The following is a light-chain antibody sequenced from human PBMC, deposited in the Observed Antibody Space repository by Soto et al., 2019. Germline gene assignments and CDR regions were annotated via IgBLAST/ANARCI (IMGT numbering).Light chain of an antibody. CDR2: GAS. Sequence: EIVVTQSPATLSVSPGERATLSCRASQSLSRNLAWFQQKPGQAPRLLIYGASTRATGIPARFSGSGSGTEFTLTISSLQSEDFEVYYCQQYNNWPPGTFGQGTKVEIK. J-gene: IGKJ1*01. CDR1: QSLSRN. CDR3: QQYNNWPPGT. V-gene: IGKV3-15*01.